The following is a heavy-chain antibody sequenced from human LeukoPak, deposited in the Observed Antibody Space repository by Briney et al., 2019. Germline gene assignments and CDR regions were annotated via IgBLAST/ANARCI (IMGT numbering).Heavy chain of an antibody. D-gene: IGHD2-15*01. CDR3: ARYSPFAARFDY. J-gene: IGHJ4*02. CDR1: GYIFTGYY. Sequence: GASVKVSCKASGYIFTGYYMHWVRQAPGQGLEWMGWINPNSGDTNYAQKFQGRVTMTRDTSISTAYMELSRLRSDDTAVYYCARYSPFAARFDYWGQGTLVTVSS. V-gene: IGHV1-2*02. CDR2: INPNSGDT.